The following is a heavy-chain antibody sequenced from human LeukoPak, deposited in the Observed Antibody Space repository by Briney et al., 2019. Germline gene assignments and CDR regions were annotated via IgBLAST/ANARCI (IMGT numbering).Heavy chain of an antibody. Sequence: PGTSLRLSCAGSGFTFSAYAIHWVRQAPGKGLEGVAMIWYDGTNQNYADSAKGRFTISRDNSKNTVYLQMSGLRPADTAVYYCARDAEDYFDSSASFDSWGQGTLVTVSS. D-gene: IGHD3-22*01. J-gene: IGHJ4*02. CDR3: ARDAEDYFDSSASFDS. V-gene: IGHV3-30*04. CDR2: IWYDGTNQ. CDR1: GFTFSAYA.